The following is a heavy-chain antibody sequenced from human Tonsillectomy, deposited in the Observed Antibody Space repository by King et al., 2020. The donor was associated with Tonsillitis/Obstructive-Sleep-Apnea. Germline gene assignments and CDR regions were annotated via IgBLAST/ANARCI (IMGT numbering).Heavy chain of an antibody. CDR1: GFSLSTSGVG. D-gene: IGHD2-21*01. J-gene: IGHJ5*02. V-gene: IGHV2-5*02. Sequence: ITLKESGPTLVKPTQTLTLTCTFSGFSLSTSGVGVGWIRQPPGKALEWLALIYWDDDKRYSPSLKSRLTITKDTSKNQVVLTMTNMDPVDTATYYCAVPMVIATLGTPRWFDPWGQGTLVTVSS. CDR3: AVPMVIATLGTPRWFDP. CDR2: IYWDDDK.